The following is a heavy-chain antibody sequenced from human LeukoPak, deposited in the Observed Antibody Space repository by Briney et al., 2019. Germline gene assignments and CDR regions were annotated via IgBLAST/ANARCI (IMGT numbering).Heavy chain of an antibody. Sequence: GGSLRLSCAASGFTFSNYWMTWVRQAPGKGLEWVATIKKDGSEKYYVDSVKGRFTISRDNAKNSLYLQMNSLRAEDTAVYHCARVRPLRFPMAFDYWGQGTLVTVSS. D-gene: IGHD3-10*01. J-gene: IGHJ4*02. CDR1: GFTFSNYW. CDR3: ARVRPLRFPMAFDY. CDR2: IKKDGSEK. V-gene: IGHV3-7*01.